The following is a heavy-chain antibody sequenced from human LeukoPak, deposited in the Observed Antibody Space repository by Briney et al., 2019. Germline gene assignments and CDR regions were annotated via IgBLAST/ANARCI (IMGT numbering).Heavy chain of an antibody. CDR2: ISSSSYI. Sequence: GGSLRLSCAASGFTFSSYNMNWARQAPGKGLEWVSSISSSSYIYYADSVKGRFTISRDNAKNSLYLQMNSLRAEDTAVYYCARDPGHYDSSGLDYWGQGTLVTVSS. CDR3: ARDPGHYDSSGLDY. V-gene: IGHV3-21*01. D-gene: IGHD3-22*01. CDR1: GFTFSSYN. J-gene: IGHJ4*02.